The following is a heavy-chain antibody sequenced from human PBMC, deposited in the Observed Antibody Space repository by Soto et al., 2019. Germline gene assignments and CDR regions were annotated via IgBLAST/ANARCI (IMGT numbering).Heavy chain of an antibody. V-gene: IGHV1-18*01. Sequence: QVQLVQSGAEVKKPGASVKVSCKASGYTFTSYGISWVRQAPGQGLEWMGWISAYNGNTNYAQKLQGRVTMTTDTSTSTAYIELRSLRSDDTAVYYCARVGGDYYCSGMVVDYWGQGTLVTVSS. CDR2: ISAYNGNT. J-gene: IGHJ4*02. D-gene: IGHD3-10*01. CDR1: GYTFTSYG. CDR3: ARVGGDYYCSGMVVDY.